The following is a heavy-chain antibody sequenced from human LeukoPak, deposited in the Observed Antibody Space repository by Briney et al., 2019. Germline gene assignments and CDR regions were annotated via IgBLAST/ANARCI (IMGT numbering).Heavy chain of an antibody. CDR3: AKVVTSGSYYYFDF. J-gene: IGHJ4*02. V-gene: IGHV3-23*01. CDR1: GFTFSSYA. Sequence: GGSLRLSCAASGFTFSSYAMSWVRQAPGKGLEWVSAIRNSGSETYYPDSVRGRFTISRDNSKNTLSLQMNSLRAEDTAIYYCAKVVTSGSYYYFDFWGQGGLVTVSS. CDR2: IRNSGSET. D-gene: IGHD1-26*01.